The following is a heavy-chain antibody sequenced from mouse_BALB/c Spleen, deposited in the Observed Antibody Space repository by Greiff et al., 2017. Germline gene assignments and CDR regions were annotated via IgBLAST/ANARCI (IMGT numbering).Heavy chain of an antibody. CDR1: GFSLTSYG. CDR2: IWAGGST. D-gene: IGHD2-3*01. Sequence: VKVVESGPGLVAPSQSLSITCTVSGFSLTSYGVHWVRQPPGKGLEWLGVIWAGGSTNYNSALMSRLSISKDNSKSQVFLKMNSLQTDDTAMYYCARGSYDGYYSWYYFDYWGQGTTLTVSS. V-gene: IGHV2-9*02. CDR3: ARGSYDGYYSWYYFDY. J-gene: IGHJ2*01.